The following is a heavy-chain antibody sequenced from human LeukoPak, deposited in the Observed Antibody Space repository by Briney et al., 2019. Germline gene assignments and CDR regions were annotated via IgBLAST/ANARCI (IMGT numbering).Heavy chain of an antibody. V-gene: IGHV3-7*01. CDR1: GFTFSNYW. CDR2: IRPDGRET. D-gene: IGHD3-16*02. CDR3: ATRGDLSWFGALRH. J-gene: IGHJ4*02. Sequence: PGGSLRPSCVVSGFTFSNYWMDWVRQAPGKGLEWVAFIRPDGRETNYAGSVKGRFTISRDNAKNPLYLQMNNLRVEDTAVYYCATRGDLSWFGALRHWSQGTVVTVSS.